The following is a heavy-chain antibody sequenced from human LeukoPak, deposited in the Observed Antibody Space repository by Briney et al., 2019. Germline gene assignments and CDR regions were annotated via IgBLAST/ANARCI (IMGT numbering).Heavy chain of an antibody. CDR3: AMSFSGSSSFDY. CDR1: GFSFSNAW. Sequence: PGGSLRLSCAASGFSFSNAWMSWVRQDPGKGLEWVGRIQSKTAGGTADYGAPVKGRFTISRDDSKNRLYLQVNSLMTEDRGVYYCAMSFSGSSSFDYWGQGTLVTVSS. D-gene: IGHD1-26*01. V-gene: IGHV3-15*01. CDR2: IQSKTAGGTA. J-gene: IGHJ4*02.